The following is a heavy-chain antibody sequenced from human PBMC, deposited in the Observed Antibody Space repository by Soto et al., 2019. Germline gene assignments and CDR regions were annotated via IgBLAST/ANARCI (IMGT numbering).Heavy chain of an antibody. V-gene: IGHV3-30*03. CDR3: ARTATHFYNSSPDY. CDR1: RFTFSSYG. Sequence: GGSLRLSCAASRFTFSSYGMHWVRQAPGKGLEWVAVISYDGSNTYYADSVKGRFTISRGNSKSTLYLQMNSLRAEDTAVYYCARTATHFYNSSPDYWGQGTLVTVSS. D-gene: IGHD3-22*01. J-gene: IGHJ4*02. CDR2: ISYDGSNT.